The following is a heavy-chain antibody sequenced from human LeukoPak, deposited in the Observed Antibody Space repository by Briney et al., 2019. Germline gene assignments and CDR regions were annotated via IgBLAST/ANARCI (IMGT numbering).Heavy chain of an antibody. CDR1: GGSISSSSYY. Sequence: SETLSLTCTVSGGSISSSSYYWGWIRQAPGKGLEWIGSIYYSGSTYYNPSLKSRVTISVDTSTNQFSLKLSSVTAADTAVYYCARSEPNIVLMVYAIQAAFDYWGQGTLVAVSS. D-gene: IGHD2-8*01. CDR3: ARSEPNIVLMVYAIQAAFDY. CDR2: IYYSGST. V-gene: IGHV4-39*01. J-gene: IGHJ4*02.